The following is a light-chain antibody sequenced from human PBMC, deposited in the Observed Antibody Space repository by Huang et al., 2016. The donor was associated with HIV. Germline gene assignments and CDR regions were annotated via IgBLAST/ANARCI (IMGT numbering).Light chain of an antibody. V-gene: IGKV1-33*01. Sequence: DIQMTQSPSSLSASVGDRVTITCQASQDISNYLNWYQQKPAKAPKLLIYDASNWETGVPSRFSGSGSGTDFTFTISSLQPEDIATYYCQQFPGAFGGGTKVEIK. CDR3: QQFPGA. CDR2: DAS. J-gene: IGKJ4*01. CDR1: QDISNY.